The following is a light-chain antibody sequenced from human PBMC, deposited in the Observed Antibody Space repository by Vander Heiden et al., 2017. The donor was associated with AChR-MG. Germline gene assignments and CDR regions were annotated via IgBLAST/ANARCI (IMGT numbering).Light chain of an antibody. CDR1: SSDIGTYNL. Sequence: QSALTQPASVSGSPGQSITISCTGTSSDIGTYNLVSWYQHHPGKAPKVIIYEVNKWPSGVSNRFSASTSGNTASLTISGLQAEDEADDYCCSYAVTGPVLFGTGTKVTVL. J-gene: IGLJ1*01. CDR2: EVN. CDR3: CSYAVTGPVL. V-gene: IGLV2-23*02.